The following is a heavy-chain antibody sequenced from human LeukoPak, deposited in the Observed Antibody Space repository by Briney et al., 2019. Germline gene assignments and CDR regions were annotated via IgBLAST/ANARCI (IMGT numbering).Heavy chain of an antibody. V-gene: IGHV3-23*01. J-gene: IGHJ4*02. CDR3: AKDGSHDYGDPYYFDC. Sequence: PGGSLRLSCAASGFTFSSYAMSWVRQAPGKGLEWVSAISGSGGSTYYADSVKGRFTISRDNSKNTLYLQMNSLRAEDTAVYYCAKDGSHDYGDPYYFDCWGQGTLVTVSS. CDR2: ISGSGGST. CDR1: GFTFSSYA. D-gene: IGHD4-17*01.